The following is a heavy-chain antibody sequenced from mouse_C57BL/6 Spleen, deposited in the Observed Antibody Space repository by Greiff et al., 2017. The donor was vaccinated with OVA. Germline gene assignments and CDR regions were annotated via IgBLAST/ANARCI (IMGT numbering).Heavy chain of an antibody. CDR2: IYPGSGST. J-gene: IGHJ3*01. CDR1: GYTFTSYW. Sequence: QVQLQQPGAELVKPGASVKMSCKASGYTFTSYWITWVKQRPGQGLEWIGDIYPGSGSTNYNEKFKSKATLTVDTSSSTAYMQLSSLTSEDSAVYYCARVNYYGRQLAYWGQGTLVTVSA. V-gene: IGHV1-55*01. D-gene: IGHD1-1*01. CDR3: ARVNYYGRQLAY.